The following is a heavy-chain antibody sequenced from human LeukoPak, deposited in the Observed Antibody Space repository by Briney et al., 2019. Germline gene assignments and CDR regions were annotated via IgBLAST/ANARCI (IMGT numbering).Heavy chain of an antibody. D-gene: IGHD3-10*01. CDR2: IYYSGST. CDR3: ARVTNYYGSGSYGWFDP. V-gene: IGHV4-59*01. J-gene: IGHJ5*02. CDR1: GGSISSYY. Sequence: SETLSLTCTVSGGSISSYYWSWIRQPPGKGLEWIGYIYYSGSTNYNPSLKSRVTISVDTSKNQFSLKRSSVTAADTAVYYCARVTNYYGSGSYGWFDPWGQGTLVTVSS.